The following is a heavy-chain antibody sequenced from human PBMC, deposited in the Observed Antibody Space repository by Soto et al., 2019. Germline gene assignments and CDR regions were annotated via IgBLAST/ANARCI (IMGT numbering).Heavy chain of an antibody. CDR3: ARDPLAPYY. D-gene: IGHD1-1*01. J-gene: IGHJ4*02. Sequence: VASVTVSCKASVYTFSSYGISWVRQAPGQGLEWTGWISAYNGNTNYAQKLQGRVTMTTDTSTSTAYMELRSLTSDDTAVYYCARDPLAPYYWGQGTLVTVSS. CDR1: VYTFSSYG. V-gene: IGHV1-18*01. CDR2: ISAYNGNT.